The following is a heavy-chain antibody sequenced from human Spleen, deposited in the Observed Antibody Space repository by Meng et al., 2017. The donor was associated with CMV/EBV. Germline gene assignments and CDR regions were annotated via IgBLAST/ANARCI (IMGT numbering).Heavy chain of an antibody. J-gene: IGHJ1*01. CDR3: ARALPYCSGGSCYFRGMRFQH. Sequence: ASVKVSCKASGYTFTGYYMHWVRQAPGQGLEWMGWINPNSGGTNYAQKFQGRVTMTRDTSISTAYMELSRLRSDDTAVYYCARALPYCSGGSCYFRGMRFQHWGQGTLVTVSS. CDR1: GYTFTGYY. V-gene: IGHV1-2*02. CDR2: INPNSGGT. D-gene: IGHD2-15*01.